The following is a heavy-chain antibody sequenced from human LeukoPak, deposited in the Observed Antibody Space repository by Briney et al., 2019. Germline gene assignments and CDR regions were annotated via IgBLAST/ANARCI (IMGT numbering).Heavy chain of an antibody. Sequence: GASVKVSCKASGYTFTGYYMHWVRQAPGQGLEWMGWINPNSGGTNYAQKFQGRVTMTRDTSISTAYMELSRLRSDDTAVYYCARDRGDSSWYGDVDYWGQGTLVTVSS. CDR2: INPNSGGT. V-gene: IGHV1-2*02. CDR1: GYTFTGYY. D-gene: IGHD6-13*01. J-gene: IGHJ4*02. CDR3: ARDRGDSSWYGDVDY.